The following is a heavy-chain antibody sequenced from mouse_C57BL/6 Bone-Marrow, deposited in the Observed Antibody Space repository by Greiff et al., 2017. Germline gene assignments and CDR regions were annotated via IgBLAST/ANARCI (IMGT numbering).Heavy chain of an antibody. J-gene: IGHJ2*01. CDR3: ARGTTTVVADFDY. Sequence: LQLQQPGAELVKPGASVKLSCKASGYTFTSYWMHWVKQRPGRGLEWIGRIDPNSGGTKYNEKFKSKATLTVDKPSSTAYMQLSSLTSEDSAVYYCARGTTTVVADFDYWGQGTTLTVSS. D-gene: IGHD1-1*01. CDR1: GYTFTSYW. V-gene: IGHV1-72*01. CDR2: IDPNSGGT.